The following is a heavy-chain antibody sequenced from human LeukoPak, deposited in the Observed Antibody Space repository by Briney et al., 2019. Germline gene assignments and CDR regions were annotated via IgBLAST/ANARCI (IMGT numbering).Heavy chain of an antibody. V-gene: IGHV5-51*01. CDR1: GYSFTSYW. CDR2: IYPGDSDT. D-gene: IGHD1-20*01. Sequence: GESLKISCKGSGYSFTSYWIGWVRQMPGKGLEWMGIIYPGDSDTRYSPSFQGQVTISADKSISTAYLQWSSLKASDTAMYYCARRDQYNWNDVNWFDPWGQGTLVTVSS. CDR3: ARRDQYNWNDVNWFDP. J-gene: IGHJ5*02.